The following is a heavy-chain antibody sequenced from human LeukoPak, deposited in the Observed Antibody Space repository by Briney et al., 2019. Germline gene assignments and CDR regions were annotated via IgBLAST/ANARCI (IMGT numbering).Heavy chain of an antibody. V-gene: IGHV4-34*01. Sequence: GSLRLSCAASGFTFSDYYMSWIRQPPGKGLEWIGEISHSGSTNYNPSLKSRVTMSVDTSKNQFSLKLSSVTAADTAVYYCARDAGSSGYANWFDPWGQGTLVTVSS. J-gene: IGHJ5*02. CDR2: ISHSGST. CDR3: ARDAGSSGYANWFDP. CDR1: GFTFSDYY. D-gene: IGHD3-22*01.